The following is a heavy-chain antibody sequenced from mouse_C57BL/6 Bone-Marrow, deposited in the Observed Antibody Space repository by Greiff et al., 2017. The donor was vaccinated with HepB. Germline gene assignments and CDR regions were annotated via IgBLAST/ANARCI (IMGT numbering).Heavy chain of an antibody. Sequence: VQLQQSGAELVKPGASVKLSCKASGYTFTSYWMQWVKQRPGQGLEWIGEIDTSDSYTNYNQKFKGKATLTVDTSSSTAYMQLSSLTSEDSAVYYCARRLLLSWFAYWGQGTLVTVSA. CDR1: GYTFTSYW. J-gene: IGHJ3*01. D-gene: IGHD2-12*01. V-gene: IGHV1-50*01. CDR3: ARRLLLSWFAY. CDR2: IDTSDSYT.